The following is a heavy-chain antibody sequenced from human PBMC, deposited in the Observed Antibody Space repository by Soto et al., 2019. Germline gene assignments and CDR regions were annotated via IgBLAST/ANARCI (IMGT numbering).Heavy chain of an antibody. D-gene: IGHD4-4*01. J-gene: IGHJ4*02. CDR1: GFTFSSYA. CDR2: ISYDGSNK. V-gene: IGHV3-30-3*01. Sequence: QVQLVESGGGVVQPGRSLRLSCADSGFTFSSYAMHWVRQAPGKGLEWVAVISYDGSNKYYADSVKGRFTISRDNSKNTLYLQMNSLRAEDTAVYYCARDLGLQQPTTLPYYWGQGTLVTVSS. CDR3: ARDLGLQQPTTLPYY.